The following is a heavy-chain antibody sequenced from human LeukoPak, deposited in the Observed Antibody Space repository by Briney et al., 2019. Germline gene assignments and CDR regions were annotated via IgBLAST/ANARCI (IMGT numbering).Heavy chain of an antibody. CDR3: ARGISH. V-gene: IGHV4-34*01. D-gene: IGHD2-21*01. CDR1: GGSFSGYY. CDR2: INHSGST. J-gene: IGHJ4*02. Sequence: TSETLSLTCAVYGGSFSGYYWSWIRQPPGKGLEWIGEINHSGSTNYNPSLKSRVTISVDTSKNQFSLELSSVTAADTAVYYCARGISHWGQGTLVTVSS.